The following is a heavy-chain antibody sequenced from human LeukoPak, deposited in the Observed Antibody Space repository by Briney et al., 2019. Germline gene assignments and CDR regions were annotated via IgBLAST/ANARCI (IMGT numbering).Heavy chain of an antibody. D-gene: IGHD3-22*01. CDR3: ARPMGYYDSSGYPAPFDY. J-gene: IGHJ4*02. V-gene: IGHV1-2*02. CDR1: GYTFTGYY. Sequence: ASVKVSCKASGYTFTGYYMHWVRQAPGQGLEWMGWINPNSGGTNYAQKFQGRVTMTRDTSISTAYMALSRLRSDDTAVYYCARPMGYYDSSGYPAPFDYWGQGTLVTVSS. CDR2: INPNSGGT.